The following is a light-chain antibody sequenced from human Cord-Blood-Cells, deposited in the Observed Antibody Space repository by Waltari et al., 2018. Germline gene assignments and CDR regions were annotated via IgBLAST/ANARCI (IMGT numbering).Light chain of an antibody. CDR3: AAWDDSLSGWV. J-gene: IGLJ3*02. V-gene: IGLV1-47*01. Sequence: QSVLTQPPSASGTPGQRVTISCSGSSSNIGSNYVYWYQQLPGTAPKLLIYRNNQRPSGVRDRFSGSKSGTSASLAISGRRSEDEADYYCAAWDDSLSGWVFGGGTKLTVL. CDR1: SSNIGSNY. CDR2: RNN.